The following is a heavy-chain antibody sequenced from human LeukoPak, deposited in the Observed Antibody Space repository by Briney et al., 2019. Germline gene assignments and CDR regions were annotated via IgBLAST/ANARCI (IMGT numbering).Heavy chain of an antibody. CDR1: GGSISSYY. V-gene: IGHV4-59*01. Sequence: SETLSLTCTVSGGSISSYYWSWIRQPPGKGLEWIGYIYYSGSTNYNPSLKSRVTISVDTSKNQFSLKLSSVTAADTAVYYCAWGNIDVSFDYWGQGTLVTVSS. CDR2: IYYSGST. J-gene: IGHJ4*02. D-gene: IGHD4-23*01. CDR3: AWGNIDVSFDY.